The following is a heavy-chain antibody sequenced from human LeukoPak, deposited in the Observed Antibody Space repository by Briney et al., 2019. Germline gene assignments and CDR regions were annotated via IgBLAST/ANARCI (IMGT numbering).Heavy chain of an antibody. J-gene: IGHJ5*02. Sequence: SETLSLTCTVSGGSISSYYWSWIRQPPGKGLEWIGYIYYSGSTNHNPSLKSRVTISVDTSKNQFSLKLSSVTAADTAVYYCAAEAYSSSDNWFDPWGQGTLVTVSS. CDR2: IYYSGST. CDR1: GGSISSYY. D-gene: IGHD6-13*01. V-gene: IGHV4-59*01. CDR3: AAEAYSSSDNWFDP.